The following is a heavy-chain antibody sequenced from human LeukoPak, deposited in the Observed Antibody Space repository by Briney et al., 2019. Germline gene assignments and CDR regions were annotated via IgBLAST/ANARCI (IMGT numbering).Heavy chain of an antibody. V-gene: IGHV4-30-4*08. J-gene: IGHJ4*02. CDR1: GGSISSGDYY. D-gene: IGHD5-12*01. Sequence: SETLSLTCTVSGGSISSGDYYWSWIRQPPGKGLEWIGYIYYSGSTYYNPSLKSRVTISVDTSKNQFSLKLSSVTAAGTAVYYCATRRSTVWWLIDYWGQGTLVTVSS. CDR2: IYYSGST. CDR3: ATRRSTVWWLIDY.